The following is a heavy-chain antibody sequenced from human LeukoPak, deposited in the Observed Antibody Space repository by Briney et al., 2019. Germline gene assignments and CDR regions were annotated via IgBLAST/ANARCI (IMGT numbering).Heavy chain of an antibody. Sequence: MEWISAYNGNTNYAQKLQGRVTMTTDTSTSTAYMELRSLRSDDTAVYYCARSRNYGSGSYCFDYWGQGTLVTVSS. J-gene: IGHJ4*02. D-gene: IGHD3-10*01. CDR2: ISAYNGNT. V-gene: IGHV1-18*01. CDR3: ARSRNYGSGSYCFDY.